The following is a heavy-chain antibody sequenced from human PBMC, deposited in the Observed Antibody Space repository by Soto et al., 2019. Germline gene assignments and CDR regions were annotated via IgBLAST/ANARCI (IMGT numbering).Heavy chain of an antibody. Sequence: PGGSLRLSCAASGFIVSSNYMSWVRQAPGKGLEWVSVFYSGGGGTYYADSVKGRFIISRDNSKNTVYLQMNSLRAEDTAVYYCATRVAATGRYYFDHWCQGALVTVSS. CDR3: ATRVAATGRYYFDH. J-gene: IGHJ4*02. D-gene: IGHD3-10*01. CDR2: FYSGGGGT. CDR1: GFIVSSNY. V-gene: IGHV3-53*01.